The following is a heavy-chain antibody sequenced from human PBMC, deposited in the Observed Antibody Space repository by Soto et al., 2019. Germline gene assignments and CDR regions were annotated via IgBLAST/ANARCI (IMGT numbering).Heavy chain of an antibody. Sequence: QLQLQESGPGLVKPSETLSLTCIVSGGSITRNNHYWGWIRQSPGKGLEWIGSILYSGSTNYNPSPRSGGTLSVETSKNQFSLKMGSVTAADTALYYCARLGSSGWYQGSYFDYWGQGTLVTVSS. CDR3: ARLGSSGWYQGSYFDY. V-gene: IGHV4-39*01. D-gene: IGHD6-19*01. CDR2: ILYSGST. J-gene: IGHJ4*02. CDR1: GGSITRNNHY.